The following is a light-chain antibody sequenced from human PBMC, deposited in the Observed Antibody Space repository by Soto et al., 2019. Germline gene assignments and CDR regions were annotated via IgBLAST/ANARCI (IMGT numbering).Light chain of an antibody. CDR3: SSYTSSSPLVV. Sequence: QSALTQPASVSGSPGQSITISCTGTSSDVGGYNYVSWYQQHPGKAPKLMIYDVSNRPSGVSNRFSGSKSGNTASLTISGLQADDEDDYYCSSYTSSSPLVVFGGGNKVTVL. CDR2: DVS. CDR1: SSDVGGYNY. V-gene: IGLV2-14*01. J-gene: IGLJ2*01.